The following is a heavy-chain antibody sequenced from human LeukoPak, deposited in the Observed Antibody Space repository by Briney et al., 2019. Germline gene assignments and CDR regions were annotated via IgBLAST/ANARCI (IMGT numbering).Heavy chain of an antibody. V-gene: IGHV3-21*04. J-gene: IGHJ4*02. CDR2: ISSSSSYI. D-gene: IGHD6-19*01. CDR1: GFTFSSYS. CDR3: AKGTYSSGWYGRYYFDY. Sequence: GGSLRLSCAASGFTFSSYSMNWVRQAPGKGLEWVSSISSSSSYIYYADSVKGRFTISRDNSKNTLYLQMNSLRAEDTAVYYCAKGTYSSGWYGRYYFDYWGQGTLVTVSS.